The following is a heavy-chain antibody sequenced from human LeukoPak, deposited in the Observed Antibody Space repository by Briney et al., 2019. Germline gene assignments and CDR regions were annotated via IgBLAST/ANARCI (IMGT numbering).Heavy chain of an antibody. CDR3: ARDDRNDFRSGPGKRSFYYYGMGV. CDR1: GGTFSSYA. Sequence: ASVKVSCKASGGTFSSYAISWVRQAPGQGLEWMGGIIPIFGTANYAQKFQGRVTITADESTSTAYMELSSLRSEDTAVYYCARDDRNDFRSGPGKRSFYYYGMGVWGQGTTVTVSS. V-gene: IGHV1-69*01. CDR2: IIPIFGTA. J-gene: IGHJ6*02. D-gene: IGHD3-3*01.